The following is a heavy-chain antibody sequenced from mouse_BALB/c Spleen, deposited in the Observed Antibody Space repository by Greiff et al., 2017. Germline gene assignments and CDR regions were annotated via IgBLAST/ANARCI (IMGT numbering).Heavy chain of an antibody. CDR1: GFTFSDYY. D-gene: IGHD2-4*01. J-gene: IGHJ3*01. CDR3: AREYDYVPFAY. Sequence: EVHLVESGGGLVKPGGSLKLSCAASGFTFSDYYMYWVRQTPEKRLEWVATISDGGSYTYYPDSVKGRFTISRDNAKNNLYLQMSSLKSEDTAMYYCAREYDYVPFAYWGQGTLVTVSA. V-gene: IGHV5-4*02. CDR2: ISDGGSYT.